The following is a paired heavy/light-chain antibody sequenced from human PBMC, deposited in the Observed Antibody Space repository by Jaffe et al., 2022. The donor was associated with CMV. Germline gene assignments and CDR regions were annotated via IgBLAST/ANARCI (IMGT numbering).Light chain of an antibody. V-gene: IGLV3-25*03. CDR1: ALPKQY. Sequence: SYELTQPPSVSVSPGQTARITCSGDALPKQYAYWYQQKPGQAPVLVIYKDSERPSGIPERFSGSSSGTTVTLTISGVQAEDEADYYCQSADSSGTYRVVFGGGTKLTVL. J-gene: IGLJ2*01. CDR2: KDS. CDR3: QSADSSGTYRVV.
Heavy chain of an antibody. J-gene: IGHJ6*02. CDR3: ARALRKYYYDSSGFPLPPPTYYYYGMDV. CDR2: IIPIFGTA. D-gene: IGHD3-22*01. V-gene: IGHV1-69*01. CDR1: GGTFSSYA. Sequence: QVQLVQSGAEVKKPGSSVKVSCKASGGTFSSYAISWVRQAPGQGLEWMGGIIPIFGTANYAQKFQGRVTITADESTSTAYMELSSLRSEDTAVYYCARALRKYYYDSSGFPLPPPTYYYYGMDVWGQGTTVTVSS.